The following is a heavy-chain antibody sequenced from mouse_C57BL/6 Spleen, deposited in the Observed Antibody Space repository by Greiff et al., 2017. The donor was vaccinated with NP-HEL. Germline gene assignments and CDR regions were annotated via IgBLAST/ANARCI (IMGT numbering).Heavy chain of an antibody. CDR2: IDPSDSYT. CDR3: ARKDGSYAMDY. J-gene: IGHJ4*01. V-gene: IGHV1-50*01. CDR1: GYTFTSYW. D-gene: IGHD2-3*01. Sequence: VQLQQPGAELVKPGASVKLSCKASGYTFTSYWMQWVKQRPGQGLEWIGEIDPSDSYTNYNQKFKGKATLTVDTSSSTAYMQLRCLTSEGSAVYYCARKDGSYAMDYWGQGTSVTVSS.